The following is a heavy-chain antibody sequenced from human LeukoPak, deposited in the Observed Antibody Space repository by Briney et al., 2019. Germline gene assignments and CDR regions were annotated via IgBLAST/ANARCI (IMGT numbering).Heavy chain of an antibody. V-gene: IGHV1-46*03. CDR2: INPSGGST. Sequence: ASVKDSCKASGYTFTSYYMHWVRQAPGQGLEWMGIINPSGGSTSYAQKFQGRVTMTRDTSTSTVYMELSSLRSEDTAVYYCARGAHIVVVPTPYYFDYWGQGTLVTVSS. CDR3: ARGAHIVVVPTPYYFDY. J-gene: IGHJ4*02. D-gene: IGHD2-21*01. CDR1: GYTFTSYY.